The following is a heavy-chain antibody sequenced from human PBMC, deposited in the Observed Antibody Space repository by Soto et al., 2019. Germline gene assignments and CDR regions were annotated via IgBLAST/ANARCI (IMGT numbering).Heavy chain of an antibody. J-gene: IGHJ4*02. CDR1: GASLSSGDYY. Sequence: QVQLQESGPGLVKPSQTLSLTCIVSGASLSSGDYYWSWIRQPPGKGLEWIGFIYYNGNNFYNPSLRRRVTIAIDTCKNRFSLTVTSGTAADTAVYYCARERRGVASKGGVDCWGQGHRVTVSP. D-gene: IGHD2-8*02. CDR2: IYYNGNN. V-gene: IGHV4-30-4*08. CDR3: ARERRGVASKGGVDC.